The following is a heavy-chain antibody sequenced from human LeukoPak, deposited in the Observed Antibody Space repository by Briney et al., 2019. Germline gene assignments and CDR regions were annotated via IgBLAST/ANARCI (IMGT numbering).Heavy chain of an antibody. D-gene: IGHD6-25*01. CDR3: AKDQRGPLFDY. CDR1: GLTFSSYA. V-gene: IGHV3-23*01. J-gene: IGHJ4*02. CDR2: ISGSGGST. Sequence: GASLRLSCAASGLTFSSYAMSGAREAPGKGLEWVSGISGSGGSTYYADSVKGRFTISRDNSKNTLYLQMNSLRAEDTAVYYCAKDQRGPLFDYWGQGTLVTVSS.